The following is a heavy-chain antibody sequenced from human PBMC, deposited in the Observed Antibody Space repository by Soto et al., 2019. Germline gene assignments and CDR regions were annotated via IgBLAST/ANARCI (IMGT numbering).Heavy chain of an antibody. CDR1: GFTFSSYG. J-gene: IGHJ4*02. Sequence: EVQLLESGGGLVQPGGSLRLSCAASGFTFSSYGMNWVRQAPGKGLEWVSGISGSGGSTYYADSVKGRFTISRDNSKKTLYLLVNILRADDIALYYCAKGCSSLLWFGLVNYWGQGTLVTVSS. D-gene: IGHD3-10*01. V-gene: IGHV3-23*01. CDR2: ISGSGGST. CDR3: AKGCSSLLWFGLVNY.